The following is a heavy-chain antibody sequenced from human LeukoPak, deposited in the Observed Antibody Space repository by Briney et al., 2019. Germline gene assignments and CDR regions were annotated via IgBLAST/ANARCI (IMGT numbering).Heavy chain of an antibody. CDR3: ARRRGPHDY. Sequence: PSETLSLTCTVSGGSISSYYWSWIRQPPGKGLEWIGYIYYSGTTNYNPSLKSRVTISVDTSKDQFSLKLSSVTAADTAVYYCARRRGPHDYWGQGTLVTVSS. V-gene: IGHV4-59*01. CDR1: GGSISSYY. CDR2: IYYSGTT. J-gene: IGHJ4*02.